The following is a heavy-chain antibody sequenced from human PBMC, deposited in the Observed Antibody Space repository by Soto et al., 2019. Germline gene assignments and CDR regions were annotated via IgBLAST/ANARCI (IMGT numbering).Heavy chain of an antibody. CDR2: MNPSTGNT. V-gene: IGHV1-8*01. J-gene: IGHJ5*02. Sequence: QVQLVQSGAEVKKPGASVKVSCKASGYTFTSYDIIWVRQATGTGLEWMGWMNPSTGNTDSAERLQGRLTMTRNTSISTVYMALSSLSFEDTAVYYCARGRIIVAGGFDPWGQGTLVTVSS. D-gene: IGHD6-19*01. CDR3: ARGRIIVAGGFDP. CDR1: GYTFTSYD.